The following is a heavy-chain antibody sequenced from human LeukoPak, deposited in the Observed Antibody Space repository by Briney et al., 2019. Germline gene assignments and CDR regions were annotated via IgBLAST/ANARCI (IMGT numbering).Heavy chain of an antibody. CDR1: GYSISSGYY. D-gene: IGHD2-15*01. CDR3: ARESPACGGGSCYDY. J-gene: IGHJ4*02. Sequence: SETLSLTCTVSGYSISSGYYWGGIRQPPGKGLEWIGSIYHSGSTYYNPSLKSRVTISVDTSKNQFSLKLSSVTAAGTAVYYRARESPACGGGSCYDYWGQGTLVTVSS. V-gene: IGHV4-38-2*02. CDR2: IYHSGST.